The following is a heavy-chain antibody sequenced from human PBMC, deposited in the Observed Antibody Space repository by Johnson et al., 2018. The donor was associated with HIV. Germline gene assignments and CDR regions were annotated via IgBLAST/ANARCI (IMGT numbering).Heavy chain of an antibody. CDR1: Y. CDR2: ISSSGSTI. D-gene: IGHD6-19*01. V-gene: IGHV3-11*04. J-gene: IGHJ3*02. CDR3: ARGNKGYSSGWDAFDI. Sequence: YMSWIRQAPGKGLEWVSYISSSGSTIYYADSVKGRFTISRDNAKNSLYLQMNSLRAGDTAVYYCARGNKGYSSGWDAFDIWGQGTMVTVSS.